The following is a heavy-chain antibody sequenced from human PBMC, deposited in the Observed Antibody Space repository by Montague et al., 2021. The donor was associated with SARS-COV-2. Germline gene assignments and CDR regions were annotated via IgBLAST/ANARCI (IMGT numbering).Heavy chain of an antibody. D-gene: IGHD4-17*01. V-gene: IGHV3-23*01. CDR2: ISGSGGST. CDR1: GFTFSSYA. Sequence: SLRLSCAASGFTFSSYAMSWVRQAPGKGLEWVSAISGSGGSTYYADPVKGRFTISRDNSKNTLYLQMNSLRAEDTAVYYCASGLDYGDYYYYYGMDVWGQGTTVTVSS. CDR3: ASGLDYGDYYYYYGMDV. J-gene: IGHJ6*02.